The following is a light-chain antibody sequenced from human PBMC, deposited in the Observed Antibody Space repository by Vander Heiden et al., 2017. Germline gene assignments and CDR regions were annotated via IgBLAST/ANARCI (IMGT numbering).Light chain of an antibody. CDR2: GAS. Sequence: ELVMTQSPAPLSVSPGERATLPCRASQSVSSDFAWYQQKPGQAPRLLISGASTRATGIPARFSGRGSGTEFTLTISSLQSEDFAVYYCKQYNNWPRTFGQGTKVEIK. J-gene: IGKJ1*01. CDR1: QSVSSD. CDR3: KQYNNWPRT. V-gene: IGKV3-15*01.